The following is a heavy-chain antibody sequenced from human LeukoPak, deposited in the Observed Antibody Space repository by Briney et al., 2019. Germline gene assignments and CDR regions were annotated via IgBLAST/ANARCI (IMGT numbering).Heavy chain of an antibody. D-gene: IGHD5-12*01. J-gene: IGHJ3*02. V-gene: IGHV1-69*06. CDR3: ANSRGYDYAFDI. CDR2: IIPIFGTA. Sequence: GASVKVSCKASGGTFSSYAISWVRQAPGQGLEWMGGIIPIFGTANYAQKFQGRVTITADKSTSTAYMELSRLRSKDTAVYYCANSRGYDYAFDIWGQGTMVTVSS. CDR1: GGTFSSYA.